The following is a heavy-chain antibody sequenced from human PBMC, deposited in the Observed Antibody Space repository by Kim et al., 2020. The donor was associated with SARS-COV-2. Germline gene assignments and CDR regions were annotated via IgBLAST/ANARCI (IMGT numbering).Heavy chain of an antibody. CDR2: INPNSGGT. Sequence: ASVKVSCKASGYTFTGYYMHWVRQAPGQGLEWMGRINPNSGGTNYAQKFQGRVTMTRDTSISTAYMELSRLRSDDTAAYYCAWEKASNQWLVREGIDPWGQGTLVTVAS. D-gene: IGHD6-19*01. J-gene: IGHJ5*02. V-gene: IGHV1-2*06. CDR3: AWEKASNQWLVREGIDP. CDR1: GYTFTGYY.